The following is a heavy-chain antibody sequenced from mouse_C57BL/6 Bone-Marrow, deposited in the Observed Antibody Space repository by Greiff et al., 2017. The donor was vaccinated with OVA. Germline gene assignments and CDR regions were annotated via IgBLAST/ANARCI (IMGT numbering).Heavy chain of an antibody. J-gene: IGHJ2*01. CDR2: INPGSGGT. CDR1: GYAFTNYL. CDR3: ARTYDGYYLYDFDY. V-gene: IGHV1-54*01. Sequence: QVQLKQSGAELVRPGTSVKVSCKASGYAFTNYLIEWVKQRPGQGLEWIGVINPGSGGTNYNEKFKGKATLTADKSSSTAYMQLSSLTSEDSAVYFCARTYDGYYLYDFDYWGQGTTVTVSS. D-gene: IGHD2-3*01.